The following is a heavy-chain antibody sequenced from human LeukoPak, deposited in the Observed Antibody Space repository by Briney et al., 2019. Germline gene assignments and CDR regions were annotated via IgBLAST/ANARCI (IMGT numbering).Heavy chain of an antibody. CDR3: ARGEWELKVPLDY. V-gene: IGHV1-2*02. D-gene: IGHD1-26*01. CDR1: GYTFTGYY. CDR2: INPNSGGT. J-gene: IGHJ4*02. Sequence: ASVKVSCKASGYTFTGYYMHWVRQAPGQGLEWTGWINPNSGGTNYAQKFQGRVTMSRDTSISTAYMELSRLRSDDTAVYYCARGEWELKVPLDYWGQGTLVTVSS.